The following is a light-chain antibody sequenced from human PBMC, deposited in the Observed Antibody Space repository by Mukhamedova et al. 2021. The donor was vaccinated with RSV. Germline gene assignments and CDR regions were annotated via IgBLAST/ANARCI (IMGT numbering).Light chain of an antibody. V-gene: IGLV2-18*02. CDR2: GVS. Sequence: TVLRPMIYGVSIQASGVPDGFSGSKSGNTASMTISGFQAEYEADYYCSSYTSSSTVVFGGGTKLTVL. J-gene: IGLJ2*01. CDR3: SSYTSSSTVV.